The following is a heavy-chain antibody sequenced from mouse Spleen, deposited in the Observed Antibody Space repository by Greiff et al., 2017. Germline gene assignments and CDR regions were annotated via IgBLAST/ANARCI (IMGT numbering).Heavy chain of an antibody. CDR3: ARESNYVNYAMDY. CDR2: ISYDGSN. D-gene: IGHD2-5*01. Sequence: ESGPGLVKPSQSLSLTCSVTGYSITSGYYWNWIRQLPGNKLEWMGYISYDGSNNYNPSLKNRISITRDTSKNQFFLKLNSVTTEDTATYYCARESNYVNYAMDYWGQGTSVTVSS. CDR1: GYSITSGYY. J-gene: IGHJ4*01. V-gene: IGHV3-6*01.